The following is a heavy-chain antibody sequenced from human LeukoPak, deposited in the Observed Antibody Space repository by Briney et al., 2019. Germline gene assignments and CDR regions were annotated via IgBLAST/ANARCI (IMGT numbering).Heavy chain of an antibody. CDR2: IRSKANSYAT. V-gene: IGHV3-73*01. CDR3: TRQNYGDYCFDY. D-gene: IGHD4-17*01. CDR1: GFTFSGSA. Sequence: PGGSLRLSCAVSGFTFSGSAMHWVRQASGKGLGWVGRIRSKANSYATAYAASVKGRFTISRDDSKNTAYLQMNSLKTEDTAVYYCTRQNYGDYCFDYWGQGTLVTVSS. J-gene: IGHJ4*02.